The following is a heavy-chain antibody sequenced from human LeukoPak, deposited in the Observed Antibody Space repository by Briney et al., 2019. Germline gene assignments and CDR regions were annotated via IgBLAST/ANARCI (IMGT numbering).Heavy chain of an antibody. CDR1: GGSISSYY. CDR3: ARTYGSSGLGYFDL. V-gene: IGHV4-59*01. J-gene: IGHJ2*01. CDR2: IYYSGST. Sequence: PSETLSLTCTVSGGSISSYYWSWIRQPPGKGLEWIGYIYYSGSTNYSPSLKSRLTISVDTSKNQFSLKLSSVTAADTAVYYCARTYGSSGLGYFDLWGRCTLVTVSS. D-gene: IGHD6-13*01.